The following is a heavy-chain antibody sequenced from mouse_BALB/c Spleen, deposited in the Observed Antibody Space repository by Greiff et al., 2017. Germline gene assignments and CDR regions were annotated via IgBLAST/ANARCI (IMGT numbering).Heavy chain of an antibody. D-gene: IGHD1-1*01. Sequence: QVHVKQSGPGLVAPSQSLSITCTVSGFSLTSYGVHWVRQPPGKGLEWLGVIWAGGSTNYNSALMSRLSISKDNSKSQVFLKMNSLQTDDTAMYYCAREDYGSSSGAMDYWGQGTSVTVSS. J-gene: IGHJ4*01. V-gene: IGHV2-9*02. CDR1: GFSLTSYG. CDR3: AREDYGSSSGAMDY. CDR2: IWAGGST.